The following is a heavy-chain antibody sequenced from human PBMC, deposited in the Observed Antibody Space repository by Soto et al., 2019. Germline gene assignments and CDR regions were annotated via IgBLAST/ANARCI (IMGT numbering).Heavy chain of an antibody. CDR1: GGSISSYY. CDR3: ARGANYDFWSGYPAYYYYYGMDV. J-gene: IGHJ6*02. CDR2: IYYSGST. V-gene: IGHV4-59*01. D-gene: IGHD3-3*01. Sequence: PSETLSLTCTVSGGSISSYYWSWIRQPPGKGLEWIGYIYYSGSTNYNPSLKSRVTISVDTSKNQFSLKPSSVTAADTAVYYCARGANYDFWSGYPAYYYYYGMDVWGQGTTVTVSS.